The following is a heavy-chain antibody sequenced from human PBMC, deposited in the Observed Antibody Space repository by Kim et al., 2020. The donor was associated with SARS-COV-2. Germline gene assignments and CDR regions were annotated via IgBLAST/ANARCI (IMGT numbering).Heavy chain of an antibody. CDR3: ARQILCVEDCPPSHYYYYYGMDV. D-gene: IGHD3-3*01. CDR1: GGSISSYY. J-gene: IGHJ6*02. V-gene: IGHV4-59*08. CDR2: IYYSGST. Sequence: SETLSLTCTVSGGSISSYYWSWIRQPPGKGLEWIGYIYYSGSTNYNPSLKSRVTISVDTSKNQFSLKLSSVTAADTAVYYCARQILCVEDCPPSHYYYYYGMDVWGQGTTVTVSS.